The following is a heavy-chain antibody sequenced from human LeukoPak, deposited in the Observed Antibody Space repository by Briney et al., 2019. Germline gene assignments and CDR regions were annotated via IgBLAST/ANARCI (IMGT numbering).Heavy chain of an antibody. Sequence: SQTLSLTCAVSGGSISSGGYSWSWIRQPPGKGLEWIGYIYYSGSTNYNPSLKCRVTISVDTSKKQVSLNLSSVTAADTAVYYCARVAARYVGMDVWGQGTTVTVSS. J-gene: IGHJ6*02. CDR2: IYYSGST. CDR3: ARVAARYVGMDV. V-gene: IGHV4-30-4*07. CDR1: GGSISSGGYS. D-gene: IGHD6-6*01.